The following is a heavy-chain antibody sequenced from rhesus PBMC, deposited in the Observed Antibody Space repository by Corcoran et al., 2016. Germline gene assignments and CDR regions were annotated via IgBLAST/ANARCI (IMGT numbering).Heavy chain of an antibody. CDR2: IRPPCIPT. CDR3: ARDQGFNDFDY. V-gene: IGHV3-110*01. CDR1: GVTCSDHY. Sequence: EVKLLESGGGLVQPGGSLRRSCVASGVTCSDHYMDWVRQAPGKGLEWVSMIRPPCIPTLYPASVKGRFPISRATAKHTVYLPMTLLPAQDTAVSYCARDQGFNDFDYWGQGVLVTVSS. J-gene: IGHJ4*01. D-gene: IGHD3-34*01.